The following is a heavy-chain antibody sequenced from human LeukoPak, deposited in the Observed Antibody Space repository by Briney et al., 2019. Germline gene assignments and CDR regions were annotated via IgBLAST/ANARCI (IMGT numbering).Heavy chain of an antibody. CDR1: GYTFTGYY. Sequence: ASVKVSCKASGYTFTGYYMHWVRQAPGQGLEWMGRINPNSGGTNYAQKFQGRVTMTRDTSISTAYMELSRLRSDDTAVYYCAGVLEPHHDRYYFDYWGQGTLVTVSS. V-gene: IGHV1-2*06. J-gene: IGHJ4*02. D-gene: IGHD1-1*01. CDR3: AGVLEPHHDRYYFDY. CDR2: INPNSGGT.